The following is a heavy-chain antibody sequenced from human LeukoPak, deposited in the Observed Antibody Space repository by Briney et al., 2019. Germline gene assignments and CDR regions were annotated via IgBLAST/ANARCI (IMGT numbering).Heavy chain of an antibody. CDR2: IYDTGST. CDR1: GGSISTYY. CDR3: ARVRNFPDAFDI. Sequence: NPSETLSLTCTVSGGSISTYYWSWIRQPPGKGLAWIGYIYDTGSTKYNPSLKSRLTISLHTSRDQFSLNLTSLTAADTAIYYCARVRNFPDAFDIWGQGRMVTVSS. J-gene: IGHJ3*02. V-gene: IGHV4-59*01.